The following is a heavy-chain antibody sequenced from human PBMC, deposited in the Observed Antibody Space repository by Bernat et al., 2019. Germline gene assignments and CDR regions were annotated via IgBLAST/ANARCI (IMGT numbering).Heavy chain of an antibody. D-gene: IGHD2-21*02. CDR3: TGSVVVTAERYSGAFDI. V-gene: IGHV3-73*02. Sequence: EVQLVESGGGLVQPGGSLKLSCAASGFTFSGSAMHWVRQASGTGLEWVGRIRSKANRYATGYAASVKGRFTITRDDSKNTAYLQMNSLKTEDTAVYYCTGSVVVTAERYSGAFDIWGQGTMVTVSS. CDR2: IRSKANRYAT. J-gene: IGHJ3*02. CDR1: GFTFSGSA.